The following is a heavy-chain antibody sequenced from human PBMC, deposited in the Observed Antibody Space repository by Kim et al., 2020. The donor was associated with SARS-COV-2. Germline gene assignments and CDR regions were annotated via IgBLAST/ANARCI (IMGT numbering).Heavy chain of an antibody. D-gene: IGHD6-13*01. J-gene: IGHJ4*02. V-gene: IGHV1-8*01. CDR3: ARGAIAAALCYFDY. Sequence: ASVKVSCKASGYTFTSYDINWVRQATGQGLEWMGWMNPNSGNTGYAQKFQGRVTMTRNTSIGTAYMELSSLRSEDTAVYYCARGAIAAALCYFDYWGQGTLVTASS. CDR2: MNPNSGNT. CDR1: GYTFTSYD.